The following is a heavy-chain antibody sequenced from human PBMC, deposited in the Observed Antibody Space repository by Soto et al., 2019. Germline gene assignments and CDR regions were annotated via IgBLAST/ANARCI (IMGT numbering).Heavy chain of an antibody. V-gene: IGHV3-30-3*01. J-gene: IGHJ5*02. Sequence: QVQLVESEGGVVQPGRSLRLSCAASGFTFSSYAMHWVRQAPGNGLEWVAVISYDGSNKYYADSVKGRFTISRDNSKNTLYLQMNRLRAEDTAVYYCARGGFVCIRTSCYDWFDHGGQGTMVTVSS. CDR2: ISYDGSNK. CDR1: GFTFSSYA. CDR3: ARGGFVCIRTSCYDWFDH. D-gene: IGHD2-2*01.